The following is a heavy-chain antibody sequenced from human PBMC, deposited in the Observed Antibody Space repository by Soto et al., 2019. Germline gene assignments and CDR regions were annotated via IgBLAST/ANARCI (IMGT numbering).Heavy chain of an antibody. CDR3: TTGYYGSGSYSS. CDR2: IKSKTDGGTT. Sequence: EVQLVESGGGLVKPGGSLRLSCAASGFTFSNAWMNWVRQAPGKGLEWVGRIKSKTDGGTTNYAAPVKARFTISRDDSKNTLYLQMNSLKTEDAAVYYCTTGYYGSGSYSSWGQGTLVTVSS. J-gene: IGHJ5*02. V-gene: IGHV3-15*07. CDR1: GFTFSNAW. D-gene: IGHD3-10*01.